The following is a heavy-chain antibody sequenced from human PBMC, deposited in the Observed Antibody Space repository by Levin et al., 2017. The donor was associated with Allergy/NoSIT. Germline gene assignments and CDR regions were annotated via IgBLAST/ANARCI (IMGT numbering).Heavy chain of an antibody. V-gene: IGHV4-39*07. J-gene: IGHJ6*02. Sequence: SETLSLTCTVSGGSISSSTYYWGWIRQPPGKGLEWIGSIYYSGSTYYNPSLKSRLTISVDTSNNQFSLKLSSVTAADTAVYYCARDASGGVPTYGMDVWGQGTTVTVSS. CDR2: IYYSGST. D-gene: IGHD3-16*01. CDR1: GGSISSSTYY. CDR3: ARDASGGVPTYGMDV.